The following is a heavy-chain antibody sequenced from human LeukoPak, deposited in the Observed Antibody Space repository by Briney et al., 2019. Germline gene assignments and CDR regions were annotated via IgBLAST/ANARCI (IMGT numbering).Heavy chain of an antibody. D-gene: IGHD4-17*01. V-gene: IGHV3-74*01. CDR2: INSDGRST. CDR1: GFTFSSYW. J-gene: IGHJ3*02. Sequence: GGSLRLSCAASGFTFSSYWMHWVPQTPGKGLVWVSRINSDGRSTHYADSGKGRFTSSRDNAKNTLYLQMNSLRAEDTAVYYCTFSSYGDHVGVDAFDIWGQGTMVTVSS. CDR3: TFSSYGDHVGVDAFDI.